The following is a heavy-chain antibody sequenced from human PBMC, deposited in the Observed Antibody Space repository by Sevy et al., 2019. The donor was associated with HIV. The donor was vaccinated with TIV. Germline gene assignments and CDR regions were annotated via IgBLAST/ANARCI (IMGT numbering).Heavy chain of an antibody. D-gene: IGHD4-17*01. CDR1: GFTVSRYD. CDR3: AISTGY. J-gene: IGHJ4*02. Sequence: GGSLRLSCAVSGFTVSRYDMHWVRQAPGKGLEWVAVMSFDGSNKYYADSVKGRFTISRDNSKKTLYLQMNSLRSEDTAVYYCAISTGYWGQGTLVTVSS. CDR2: MSFDGSNK. V-gene: IGHV3-30*03.